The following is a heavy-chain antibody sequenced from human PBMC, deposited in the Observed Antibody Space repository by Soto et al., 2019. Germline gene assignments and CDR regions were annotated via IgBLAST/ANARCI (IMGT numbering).Heavy chain of an antibody. V-gene: IGHV4-34*01. D-gene: IGHD3-10*01. CDR3: ARAELLWFGELSYYYGMDV. CDR2: INHSGST. CDR1: GGSISSYY. Sequence: ETLSLTCTVSGGSISSYYWSWIRQPPGKGLEWIGEINHSGSTNYNPSLKSRVTISVDTSKNQFSLKLNSVTPEDTAVYYCARAELLWFGELSYYYGMDVWGQGTTVTVSS. J-gene: IGHJ6*02.